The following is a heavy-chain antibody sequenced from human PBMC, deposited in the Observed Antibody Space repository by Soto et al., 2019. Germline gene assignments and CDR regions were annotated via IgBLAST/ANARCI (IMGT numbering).Heavy chain of an antibody. D-gene: IGHD6-19*01. V-gene: IGHV1-69*01. CDR2: IYPILGTT. CDR3: PRDRRAVGLSDSGWYYFDY. J-gene: IGHJ4*02. Sequence: QVQLVQSGAEVKKPGSSVKVSCTVSGGTFSNYAISWVRQAPGQGLEGMGGIYPILGTTNYAQKIQGRVTITADESTSTAYIEVSSLRSEDTAVYYCPRDRRAVGLSDSGWYYFDYWGQGTQVTVSS. CDR1: GGTFSNYA.